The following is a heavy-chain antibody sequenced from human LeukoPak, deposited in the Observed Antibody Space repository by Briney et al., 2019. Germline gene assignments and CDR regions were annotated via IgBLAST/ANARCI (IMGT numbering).Heavy chain of an antibody. D-gene: IGHD3-3*02. CDR1: GFTFSSYS. J-gene: IGHJ4*02. Sequence: PGGSLRLSCAASGFTFSSYSMNWVRHAPGKGLEWVSSISSSSSYIYYADSVKGRFTISRDNAKNSLYLQMNSLRAEDTAVYYCARDKSQLLAFYFFDYWGQGTLVTVSS. CDR2: ISSSSSYI. CDR3: ARDKSQLLAFYFFDY. V-gene: IGHV3-21*01.